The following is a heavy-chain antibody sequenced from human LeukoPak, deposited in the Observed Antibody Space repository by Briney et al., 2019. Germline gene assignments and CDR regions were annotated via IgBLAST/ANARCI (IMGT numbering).Heavy chain of an antibody. CDR3: ARDPLMISHTGPAWVFQH. V-gene: IGHV3-7*01. D-gene: IGHD3-16*01. CDR1: GFTFSSYW. CDR2: IKQDGSEK. J-gene: IGHJ1*01. Sequence: GGSLRLSCAASGFTFSSYWMSRVRQAPGKGLEWVANIKQDGSEKYYVDSVKGRFTISRDNAKNSLYLQMNSLRAEDTAVYYCARDPLMISHTGPAWVFQHWGQGTLVTVSS.